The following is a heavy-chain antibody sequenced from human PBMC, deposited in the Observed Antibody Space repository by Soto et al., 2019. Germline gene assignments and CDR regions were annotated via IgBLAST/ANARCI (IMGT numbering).Heavy chain of an antibody. CDR2: IYSGGST. V-gene: IGHV3-53*04. J-gene: IGHJ6*02. CDR1: GFTVSSNY. Sequence: GSLRLSCAASGFTVSSNYMSWVRQAPGKGLEWVSVIYSGGSTYYADSVKGRFTISRHNSKNTLYLQMNSLRAEDTAVYYCARDKSAVAGDGYYGMDVWGQGTTVTVSS. D-gene: IGHD6-19*01. CDR3: ARDKSAVAGDGYYGMDV.